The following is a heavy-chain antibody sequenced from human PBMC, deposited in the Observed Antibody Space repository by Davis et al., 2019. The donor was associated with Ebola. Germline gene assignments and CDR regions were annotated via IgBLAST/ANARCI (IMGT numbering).Heavy chain of an antibody. CDR3: AKGEMTGPGDY. Sequence: GESLKISCAASGFTFSNYGMHWVRQAPGKGLEWVAIVSHDGSKKYYADSVRGRFTISRDNSKKTLYLKMNSLRADDTAVYFCAKGEMTGPGDYWGQGTLVTVSS. V-gene: IGHV3-30*18. J-gene: IGHJ4*02. CDR2: VSHDGSKK. CDR1: GFTFSNYG. D-gene: IGHD3-9*01.